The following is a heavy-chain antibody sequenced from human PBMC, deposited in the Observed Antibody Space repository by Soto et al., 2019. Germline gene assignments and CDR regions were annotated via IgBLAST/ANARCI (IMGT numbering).Heavy chain of an antibody. J-gene: IGHJ5*02. Sequence: ASVKVSCKASGYTFTSYGISWVRQAPGQGLEWMGWISAYNGNTNYAQKLQGRVTMTTDTSTSTAYMELRSLRSDDTAVYYCARDTSPNYDILTGYYRGIDPWGQGTLVTVSS. CDR1: GYTFTSYG. CDR3: ARDTSPNYDILTGYYRGIDP. V-gene: IGHV1-18*01. D-gene: IGHD3-9*01. CDR2: ISAYNGNT.